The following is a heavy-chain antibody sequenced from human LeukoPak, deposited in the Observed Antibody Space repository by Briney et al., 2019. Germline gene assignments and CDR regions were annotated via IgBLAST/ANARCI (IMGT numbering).Heavy chain of an antibody. J-gene: IGHJ6*02. CDR3: ARVAAAAPAYYYYYGMDV. Sequence: PSETLSLTCTVSGASVSSGSYSWNWIRQPPGKGLEWIGYMFYRGSTNYNPSLKSRVTISVDTSKNQFSLKLSSVTAADTAVYYCARVAAAAPAYYYYYGMDVWGQGTTVTVSS. D-gene: IGHD6-13*01. CDR1: GASVSSGSYS. CDR2: MFYRGST. V-gene: IGHV4-61*01.